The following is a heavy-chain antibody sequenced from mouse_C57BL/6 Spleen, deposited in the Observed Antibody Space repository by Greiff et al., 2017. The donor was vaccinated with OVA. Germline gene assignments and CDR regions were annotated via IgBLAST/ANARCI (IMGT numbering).Heavy chain of an antibody. CDR1: GYAFTNYL. CDR2: INPGSGGT. CDR3: ARWGSGYCDY. D-gene: IGHD3-1*01. Sequence: VQLQQSGAELVRPGTSVKVSCKASGYAFTNYLIEWVKQRPGQGLEWIGVINPGSGGTNYNEKFKGKATLTADKSSSTAYMQLSSLTSEDSAVYFCARWGSGYCDYWGQGTTLTVSS. V-gene: IGHV1-54*01. J-gene: IGHJ2*01.